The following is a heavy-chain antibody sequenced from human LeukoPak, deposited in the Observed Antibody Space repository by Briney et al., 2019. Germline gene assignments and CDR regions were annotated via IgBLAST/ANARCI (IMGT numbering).Heavy chain of an antibody. J-gene: IGHJ3*02. Sequence: SETLSLTCIVSGGSISSGGYYWSWIRQPPGKGLEWIGYIYHSGSTYYNPSLKSRVTISVDRSKNQFSLKLSSVTAADTAVYYCARETRGGIGAFDIWGQGTMVTVSS. CDR1: GGSISSGGYY. CDR3: ARETRGGIGAFDI. D-gene: IGHD3-16*01. CDR2: IYHSGST. V-gene: IGHV4-30-2*01.